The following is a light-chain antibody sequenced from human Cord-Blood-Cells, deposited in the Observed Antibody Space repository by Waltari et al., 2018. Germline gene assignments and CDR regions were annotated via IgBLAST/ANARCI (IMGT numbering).Light chain of an antibody. Sequence: DIKMTQSPSYLSASVVDNVTITCRASQIISSYLNWYQQKPEKAPNLLIYAAASLQSRVPSRFSGSGSGTDFTLTISSLQPEDFATYYCQQSYSNPLTFGGGTKVEIK. V-gene: IGKV1-39*01. J-gene: IGKJ4*01. CDR3: QQSYSNPLT. CDR1: QIISSY. CDR2: AAA.